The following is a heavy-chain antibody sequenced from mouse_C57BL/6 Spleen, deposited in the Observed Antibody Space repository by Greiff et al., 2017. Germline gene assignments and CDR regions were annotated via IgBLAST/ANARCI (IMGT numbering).Heavy chain of an antibody. V-gene: IGHV1-62-2*01. J-gene: IGHJ4*01. D-gene: IGHD2-5*01. CDR2: FYPGSGSI. CDR1: GYTFTEYT. CDR3: ERHEGTYYSNSYYAMDY. Sequence: QVQLQQSGAELVKPGASVKLSCKASGYTFTEYTIHWVKQRSGQGLEWIGWFYPGSGSIKYNEKFKDKATLTADKSSSTAYMELSRLTSEDSAVYFCERHEGTYYSNSYYAMDYWGQGTSVTVSS.